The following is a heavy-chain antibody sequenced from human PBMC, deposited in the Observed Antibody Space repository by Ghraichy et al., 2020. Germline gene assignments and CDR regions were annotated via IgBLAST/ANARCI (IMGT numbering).Heavy chain of an antibody. CDR2: MYSTGHT. Sequence: SETLSLTCTVSNGSIERYSWSWIRQSPDKGLEYIGYMYSTGHTNYNPSLQSRVTISVDTSKNQFSLKLSSVTAADTAVYYCARVTWDLTMGVGYFDYWGHGTLVTVSS. V-gene: IGHV4-59*08. J-gene: IGHJ4*01. CDR1: NGSIERYS. CDR3: ARVTWDLTMGVGYFDY. D-gene: IGHD4/OR15-4a*01.